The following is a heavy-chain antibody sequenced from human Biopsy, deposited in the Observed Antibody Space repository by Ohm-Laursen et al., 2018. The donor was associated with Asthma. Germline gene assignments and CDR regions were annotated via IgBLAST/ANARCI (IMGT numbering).Heavy chain of an antibody. J-gene: IGHJ3*02. Sequence: EASVKVSCKASGYTFINYAIHWVRQAPGHSLEWMGWINAANGNTKYSQKFQGRLTISRDTSASTAYMDLSGLRSEDTAVYYCARTYFDFLTGQVHDAFAMWGQGTMVTVSS. CDR2: INAANGNT. CDR3: ARTYFDFLTGQVHDAFAM. CDR1: GYTFINYA. V-gene: IGHV1-3*01. D-gene: IGHD3-9*01.